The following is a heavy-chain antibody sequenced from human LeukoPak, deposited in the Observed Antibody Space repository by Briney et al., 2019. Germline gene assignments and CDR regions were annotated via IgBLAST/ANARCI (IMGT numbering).Heavy chain of an antibody. J-gene: IGHJ4*02. D-gene: IGHD3-16*02. V-gene: IGHV1-69*06. CDR1: GGTFSSYA. CDR2: IIPIFGTA. CDR3: ASWGYYDYAWGSYRLYYFDY. Sequence: SVKVSCKASGGTFSSYAISWVRQVPGQGLEWMGGIIPIFGTANYAQKFQGRVTITADKSTSTAYMELSSLRSEDTAVYYCASWGYYDYAWGSYRLYYFDYWGQGTLVTVSS.